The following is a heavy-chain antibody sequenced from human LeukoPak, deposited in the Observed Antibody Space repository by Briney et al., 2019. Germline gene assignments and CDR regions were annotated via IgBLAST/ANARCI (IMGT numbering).Heavy chain of an antibody. CDR3: ARAPGGVYDSSGYYYEYYFDY. CDR1: GFTFSSYS. D-gene: IGHD3-22*01. CDR2: ISSSSSYI. V-gene: IGHV3-21*01. Sequence: GGSLRLSCAASGFTFSSYSMNWVRQAPGKGLEWVSSISSSSSYIYYADSVKGRFTISRDNAKNSLYLQMNSLRAEDTAVYYCARAPGGVYDSSGYYYEYYFDYWGQGTLVTVSS. J-gene: IGHJ4*02.